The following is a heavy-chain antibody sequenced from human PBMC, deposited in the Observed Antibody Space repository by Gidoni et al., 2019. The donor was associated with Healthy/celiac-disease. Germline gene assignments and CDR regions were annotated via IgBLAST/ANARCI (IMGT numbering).Heavy chain of an antibody. CDR3: ARIPLVTVVTSYYFDY. D-gene: IGHD2-21*02. CDR2: ISPILGTS. J-gene: IGHJ4*02. CDR1: GGTFSSYA. V-gene: IGHV1-69*01. Sequence: VQLVQSGAEVKKPGSSVKVSCKASGGTFSSYANSWVRQAPGQGLEWKRGISPILGTSNYAQKFQGRVTITADESTITAYMDLSSLRSEDTAVYYCARIPLVTVVTSYYFDYWGQGTLVTVSS.